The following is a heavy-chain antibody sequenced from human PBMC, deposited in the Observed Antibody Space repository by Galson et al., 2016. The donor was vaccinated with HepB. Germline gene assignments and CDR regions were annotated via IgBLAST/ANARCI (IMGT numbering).Heavy chain of an antibody. CDR1: GDTLKDLS. Sequence: SVKVSCKVSGDTLKDLSMHWVRQTPGEGLQYMGGFFPELGETLYLQTFQDRVTMTEDTSTDTAYLELSSLRPEDTAVYYCTTNPGVDLHAFGIWGQGTMVIVSS. CDR2: FFPELGET. D-gene: IGHD7-27*01. CDR3: TTNPGVDLHAFGI. J-gene: IGHJ3*02. V-gene: IGHV1-24*01.